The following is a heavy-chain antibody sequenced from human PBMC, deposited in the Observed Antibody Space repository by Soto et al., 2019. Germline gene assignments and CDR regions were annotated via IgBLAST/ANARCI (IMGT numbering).Heavy chain of an antibody. CDR1: GFTFSSYS. V-gene: IGHV3-30-3*01. D-gene: IGHD4-17*01. Sequence: GSLRLSCAASGFTFSSYSVHWVRQAPGKGLEWVAVISYDGSNKYYADSVKGRFTISRDNSKNTLYLQMNSLRAEDTAVYYCARVPTVTTQDYWGQGTLVTVSS. J-gene: IGHJ4*02. CDR3: ARVPTVTTQDY. CDR2: ISYDGSNK.